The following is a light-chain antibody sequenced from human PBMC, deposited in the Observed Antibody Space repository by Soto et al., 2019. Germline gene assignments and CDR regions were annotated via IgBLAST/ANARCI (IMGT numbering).Light chain of an antibody. CDR2: DVS. V-gene: IGLV2-14*01. CDR3: SSYTSSSTLV. J-gene: IGLJ2*01. CDR1: SSDVGGYNY. Sequence: QSVLTQPASVSGSPGQSITISCTGTSSDVGGYNYVSWYQQHPGKAPKFMIYDVSNRPSGVSNRFSGSKSGNTASLTISGLQGEDEADYYCSSYTSSSTLVFGGGTKLTVL.